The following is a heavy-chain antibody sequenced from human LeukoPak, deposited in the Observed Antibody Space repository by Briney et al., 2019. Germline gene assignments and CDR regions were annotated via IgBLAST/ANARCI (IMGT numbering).Heavy chain of an antibody. Sequence: SVKVSCKASGGTFSSYAISWVRQAPGQGLEWMGGIIPIFGTANYAQKFQGRVTITADKSSSTAYMELSSLRSEDTAVYYCASLAVAGPWDYWGQGTLVTVSS. CDR1: GGTFSSYA. CDR3: ASLAVAGPWDY. D-gene: IGHD6-19*01. V-gene: IGHV1-69*06. CDR2: IIPIFGTA. J-gene: IGHJ4*02.